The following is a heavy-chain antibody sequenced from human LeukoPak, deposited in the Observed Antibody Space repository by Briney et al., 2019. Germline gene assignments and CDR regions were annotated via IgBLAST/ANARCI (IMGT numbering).Heavy chain of an antibody. J-gene: IGHJ6*02. Sequence: GGFLRLSCAASGFTFSSYSMNRVRQAPGKGLEWVSSISSSSSYIYYADSVKGRFTISRDNAKNSLYLQMNSLRAEDTAVYYCARDLGSLLITMVRGVIIRGNYYYGMDVWGQGTTVTVSS. CDR1: GFTFSSYS. CDR2: ISSSSSYI. D-gene: IGHD3-10*01. V-gene: IGHV3-21*01. CDR3: ARDLGSLLITMVRGVIIRGNYYYGMDV.